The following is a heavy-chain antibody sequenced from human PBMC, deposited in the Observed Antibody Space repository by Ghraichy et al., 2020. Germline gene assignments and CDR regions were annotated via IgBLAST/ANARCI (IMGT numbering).Heavy chain of an antibody. D-gene: IGHD3-10*01. CDR3: ARFRAYGSGRNYYYYYGMDV. Sequence: SETLSLTCTVSGGSISSYYWSWIRQPPGKGLEWIGYIYYSGSTNYNPSLKSRVTISVDTSKNQFSLKLSSVTAADTAVYYCARFRAYGSGRNYYYYYGMDVWGQGTTVTVSS. CDR2: IYYSGST. J-gene: IGHJ6*02. CDR1: GGSISSYY. V-gene: IGHV4-59*01.